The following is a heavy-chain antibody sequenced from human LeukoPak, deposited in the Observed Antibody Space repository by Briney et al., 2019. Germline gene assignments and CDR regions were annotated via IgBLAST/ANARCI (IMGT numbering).Heavy chain of an antibody. Sequence: SGGSLRLSCAASGFTFSSYGMSWVRQAPGKGLEWVSAISGSGGSTYYADSVKGRFTISRDNSKNTLYLQMNSLRAEDTAVYYCAKTPYYYGSGGEYYFDYWGQGTLVTVSS. CDR3: AKTPYYYGSGGEYYFDY. CDR1: GFTFSSYG. CDR2: ISGSGGST. J-gene: IGHJ4*02. D-gene: IGHD3-10*01. V-gene: IGHV3-23*01.